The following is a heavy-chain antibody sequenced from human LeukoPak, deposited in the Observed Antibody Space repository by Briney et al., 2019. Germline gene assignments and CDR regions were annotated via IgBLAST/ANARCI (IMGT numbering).Heavy chain of an antibody. V-gene: IGHV3-30*18. CDR3: AKVPSTSVVVPAALVGDGMDV. J-gene: IGHJ6*02. CDR1: GFTFSYYG. D-gene: IGHD2-2*01. Sequence: GRSLRLSCAASGFTFSYYGMHWVRQAPGKGLEWVAVISYDGSNKYYADSVKGRFTISRDNSKNTLYLQMNSLRGEETAVYYCAKVPSTSVVVPAALVGDGMDVWGQGTTVTVSS. CDR2: ISYDGSNK.